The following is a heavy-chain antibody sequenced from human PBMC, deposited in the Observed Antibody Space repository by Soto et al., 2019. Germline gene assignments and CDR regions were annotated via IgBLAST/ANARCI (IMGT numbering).Heavy chain of an antibody. Sequence: ASVKVSCKTSGYTFTAYGLAWLRQAPGQRPEWLGWVSTNDDRTNYAQKFQGRVAMTTDRSTATTSMELRSLRADDTAVYYCARELNTESSAYYSFAFWGQGTLVTVSS. CDR3: ARELNTESSAYYSFAF. V-gene: IGHV1-18*01. J-gene: IGHJ4*02. D-gene: IGHD3-22*01. CDR2: VSTNDDRT. CDR1: GYTFTAYG.